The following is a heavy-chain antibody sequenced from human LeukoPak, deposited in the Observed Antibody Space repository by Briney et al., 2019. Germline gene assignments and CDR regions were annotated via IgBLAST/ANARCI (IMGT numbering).Heavy chain of an antibody. J-gene: IGHJ6*02. CDR2: IYYSGST. CDR1: GGSVSSGNYY. CDR3: ARNKRGYGMDV. Sequence: SETLSLTCTVSGGSVSSGNYYWSWIRQPPGKGLEWIGYIYYSGSTNYNPSLKSRVTISLDTSKNQFSLKLSSVTAADTAVYYCARNKRGYGMDVWGQGTTVTVSS. V-gene: IGHV4-61*01. D-gene: IGHD1/OR15-1a*01.